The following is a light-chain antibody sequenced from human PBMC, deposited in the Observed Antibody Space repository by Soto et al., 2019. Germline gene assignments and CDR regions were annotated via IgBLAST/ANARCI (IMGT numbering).Light chain of an antibody. CDR2: GSR. J-gene: IGLJ1*01. CDR1: SSKNGAGHD. Sequence: SVLTQPPSVSGAPGRRVTISFTGSSSKNGAGHDVHWYQQLPGSAPKLLIYGSRNRPSGVPDRFSGSRSGTSASLAITGLQAEDEADYYCQSYDSSLSAHYVFGTGTKVTVL. V-gene: IGLV1-40*01. CDR3: QSYDSSLSAHYV.